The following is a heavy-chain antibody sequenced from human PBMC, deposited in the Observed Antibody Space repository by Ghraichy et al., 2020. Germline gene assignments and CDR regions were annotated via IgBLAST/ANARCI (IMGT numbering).Heavy chain of an antibody. D-gene: IGHD3-10*01. CDR2: IYYSGST. V-gene: IGHV4-30-4*07. CDR3: ARDGSGSQLPFDY. J-gene: IGHJ4*02. CDR1: GGSISSGLYS. Sequence: SLNISCAVSGGSISSGLYSWSWIRQPPGKGLEWIGYIYYSGSTYYNPSLKSRVTISVDTSKNQFSLKLTSVTAADTAVYYCARDGSGSQLPFDYWGQGTLVTVSS.